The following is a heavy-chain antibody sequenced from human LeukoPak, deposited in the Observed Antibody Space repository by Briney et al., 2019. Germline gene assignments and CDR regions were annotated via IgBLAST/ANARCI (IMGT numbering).Heavy chain of an antibody. J-gene: IGHJ4*02. V-gene: IGHV3-64*01. D-gene: IGHD3-22*01. Sequence: GGSLRLSCAASGFTFSSYAMHWVRQAPGKGLEYVSAISSNGGSTYYANSVKGRFTISRDNSKNTLYLQMGSLRAEDMAVYYCARVGITMIVVGGYFDYWSQGTLVTVSS. CDR2: ISSNGGST. CDR3: ARVGITMIVVGGYFDY. CDR1: GFTFSSYA.